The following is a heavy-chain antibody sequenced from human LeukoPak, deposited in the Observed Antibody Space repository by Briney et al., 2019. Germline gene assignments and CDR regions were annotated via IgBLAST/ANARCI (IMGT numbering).Heavy chain of an antibody. CDR1: GFTFSSYA. Sequence: GGSLRLSCAASGFTFSSYAMSWVRQAPGKGLEWVSAISGSGGSTYYADSVKGRFTISRDNSKNTLYLQMNSLRAEDTAVYYCAKQMSVVVPAVIGEYYYYMDVWGKGTTVTVSS. CDR2: ISGSGGST. V-gene: IGHV3-23*01. J-gene: IGHJ6*03. CDR3: AKQMSVVVPAVIGEYYYYMDV. D-gene: IGHD2-2*02.